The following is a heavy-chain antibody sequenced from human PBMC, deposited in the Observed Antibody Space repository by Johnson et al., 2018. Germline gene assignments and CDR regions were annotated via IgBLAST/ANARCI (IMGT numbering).Heavy chain of an antibody. CDR3: ARDHMDTAYYYYGMDV. CDR1: GFTFSSYG. Sequence: VQLLESGGGVVQPGRSLRLSCAASGFTFSSYGMHWVRQAPGKGLEWVAVIWYDGSNKYYADSVKGRFTISRDNSKNTLYLQINSLRAEDTAVYYYARDHMDTAYYYYGMDVWGQGTTVTVSS. V-gene: IGHV3-33*01. J-gene: IGHJ6*02. D-gene: IGHD5-18*01. CDR2: IWYDGSNK.